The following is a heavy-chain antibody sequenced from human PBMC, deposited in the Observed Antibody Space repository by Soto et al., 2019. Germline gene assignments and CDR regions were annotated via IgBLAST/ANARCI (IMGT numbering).Heavy chain of an antibody. CDR1: GFTFSSYA. D-gene: IGHD3-3*01. V-gene: IGHV3-30-3*01. CDR3: ARDPRYDFWSGYYIPSGYDYYGMDV. J-gene: IGHJ6*01. CDR2: ISYDGSNK. Sequence: QVQLVESGGGVVQPGRSLRLSCAASGFTFSSYAMHWVRQAPGKGLEWVAVISYDGSNKYYADSVKGRFTISRDNSKNTLYLQMNSLRAEDTAVYYCARDPRYDFWSGYYIPSGYDYYGMDVW.